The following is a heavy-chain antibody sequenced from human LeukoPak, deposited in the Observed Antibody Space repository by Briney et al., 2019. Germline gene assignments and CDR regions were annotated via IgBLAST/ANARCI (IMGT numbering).Heavy chain of an antibody. CDR2: IGGSGDPT. CDR3: AKEPTVAGAYYFDY. CDR1: GFTFSIYA. D-gene: IGHD6-19*01. J-gene: IGHJ4*02. V-gene: IGHV3-23*01. Sequence: GGSLRLSCAASGFTFSIYAMTWVRQAPGRGLEWVSTIGGSGDPTYYADSVKGRFTISRDNSKNTLYLQMNSLRAEDTAVYYCAKEPTVAGAYYFDYWGQGTLVTVSS.